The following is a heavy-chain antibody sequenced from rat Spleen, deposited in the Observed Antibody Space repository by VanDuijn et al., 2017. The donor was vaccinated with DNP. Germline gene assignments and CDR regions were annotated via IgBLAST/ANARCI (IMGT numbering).Heavy chain of an antibody. V-gene: IGHV6-6*01. D-gene: IGHD5-1*01. J-gene: IGHJ2*01. CDR2: IKAKSNNYAT. CDR1: GFTFSTAW. Sequence: EVQLVETGGGLVQPGRSLKLSCVASGFTFSTAWMYWYRQFPEKRLEWVARIKAKSNNYATDYTESVKGRFTISRDDSKSSIYLQMNNLKEEDTAIYYCAHWERGWGQGVMVTVSS. CDR3: AHWERG.